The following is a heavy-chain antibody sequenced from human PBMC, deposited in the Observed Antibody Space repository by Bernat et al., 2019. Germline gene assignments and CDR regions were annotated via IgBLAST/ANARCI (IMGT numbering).Heavy chain of an antibody. V-gene: IGHV3-21*01. D-gene: IGHD3-22*01. CDR2: ISSSSSYI. CDR3: ARDYYYDSSGIRRAFDI. Sequence: EVQLVESGGGLVKPGGSLRLSCAASGFTFSSYSMNWVRQAPGKGLEWVSSISSSSSYIYYADSVKGRFTISRDNAKNSLYLQMNSLRAEDTAVYYCARDYYYDSSGIRRAFDIWGQGTMVTVSS. CDR1: GFTFSSYS. J-gene: IGHJ3*02.